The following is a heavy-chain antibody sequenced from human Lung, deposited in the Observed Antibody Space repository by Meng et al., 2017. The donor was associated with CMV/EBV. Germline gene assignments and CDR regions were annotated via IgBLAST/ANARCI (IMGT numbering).Heavy chain of an antibody. CDR3: AREGGLVLRFLEWLPNNDAFDI. D-gene: IGHD3-3*01. V-gene: IGHV4-38-2*02. Sequence: SXTXSLXCTVSGYXISSGYYWGWIRQPPGKGLEWIGSIYHSGSTYYNPSLKSRVTISVDTSKNQFSLKLSSVTAADTAVYYCAREGGLVLRFLEWLPNNDAFDIXGQGXMVTVSS. CDR2: IYHSGST. J-gene: IGHJ3*02. CDR1: GYXISSGYY.